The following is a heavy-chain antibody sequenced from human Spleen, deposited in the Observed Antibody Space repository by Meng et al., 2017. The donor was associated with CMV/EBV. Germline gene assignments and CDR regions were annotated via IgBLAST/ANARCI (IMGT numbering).Heavy chain of an antibody. CDR3: AVFGVIASAHGMDV. CDR2: ISGSGGST. J-gene: IGHJ6*02. Sequence: GESLKISCAASGFTFSSYAMSWVRQAPGKGLEWVSAISGSGGSTYYADSVKGRFTISRDNSKNTLYLQMNSLRAEDTAVYYCAVFGVIASAHGMDVWGQGTTVTVSS. V-gene: IGHV3-23*01. D-gene: IGHD3-3*01. CDR1: GFTFSSYA.